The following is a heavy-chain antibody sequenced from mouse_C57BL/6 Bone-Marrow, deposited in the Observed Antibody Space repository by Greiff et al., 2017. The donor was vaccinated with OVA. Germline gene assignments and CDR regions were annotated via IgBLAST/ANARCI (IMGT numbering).Heavy chain of an antibody. CDR1: GYTFPSYW. Sequence: QVQLQQPGAELVKPGASVKVSCKASGYTFPSYWMHWVKQRPGQGLEWIGRIHPSASDTNYNQKFKGKATLTVDKSSSTAYMQLSSLTSEDSAVYYCAIIYYYAHWYFDVWGTGTTVTVSS. J-gene: IGHJ1*03. CDR2: IHPSASDT. V-gene: IGHV1-74*01. CDR3: AIIYYYAHWYFDV. D-gene: IGHD1-1*01.